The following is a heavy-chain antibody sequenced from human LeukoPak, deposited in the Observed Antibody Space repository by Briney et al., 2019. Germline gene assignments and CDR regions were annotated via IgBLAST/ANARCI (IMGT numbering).Heavy chain of an antibody. D-gene: IGHD6-6*01. CDR1: GLTVSSNY. J-gene: IGHJ4*02. CDR3: ARRRSIAGVDY. CDR2: IYSGGST. V-gene: IGHV3-53*01. Sequence: PGGSLRLSCAASGLTVSSNYMSWVRQAPGKGLEWVSVIYSGGSTYYADSVKGRFTISRDNSKNTLYLQMNSLRAEDTAVYYCARRRSIAGVDYWGQGTLVTVSS.